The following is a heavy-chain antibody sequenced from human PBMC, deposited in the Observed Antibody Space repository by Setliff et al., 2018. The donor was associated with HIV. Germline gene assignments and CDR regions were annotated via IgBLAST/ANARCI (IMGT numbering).Heavy chain of an antibody. CDR2: INHSGIT. CDR1: GGSLNDYY. J-gene: IGHJ6*03. Sequence: LSLTCAVYGGSLNDYYWSWIRLPPGKGLEWIGEINHSGITNYNPSLKSRVTISVDTSKNQFSLKLTSVTAADTAVYYCARDWNHYFYYMDVWGKGTTVTVSS. D-gene: IGHD1-1*01. CDR3: ARDWNHYFYYMDV. V-gene: IGHV4-34*01.